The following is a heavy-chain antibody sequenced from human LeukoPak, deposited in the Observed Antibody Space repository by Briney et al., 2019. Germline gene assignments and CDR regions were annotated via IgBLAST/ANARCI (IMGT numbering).Heavy chain of an antibody. Sequence: AGGSLRLSCAGSGFIFNNYAMHWVRQPPGKGLEWVSGISWNSGSIDYADSVKGRFTISRDNAKNSLYLQMNSLRAEDTAVYYCARSGSYDGAYYYYGMDVWGQGTTVTVSS. D-gene: IGHD1-26*01. CDR1: GFIFNNYA. CDR3: ARSGSYDGAYYYYGMDV. J-gene: IGHJ6*02. V-gene: IGHV3-9*01. CDR2: ISWNSGSI.